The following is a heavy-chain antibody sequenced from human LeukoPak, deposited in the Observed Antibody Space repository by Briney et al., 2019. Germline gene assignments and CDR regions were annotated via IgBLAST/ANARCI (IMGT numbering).Heavy chain of an antibody. J-gene: IGHJ2*01. V-gene: IGHV1-69*13. Sequence: GASVKVSCKASGGTFSTYAISWVRQAPGQGLEWMGGIIPMFGTPNYARKFQGRVTITADVSTSTAYMELSSLRSEDTAVYYCARTARDPPPNGYFDLWGRGTLVTVSS. D-gene: IGHD2-21*02. CDR1: GGTFSTYA. CDR2: IIPMFGTP. CDR3: ARTARDPPPNGYFDL.